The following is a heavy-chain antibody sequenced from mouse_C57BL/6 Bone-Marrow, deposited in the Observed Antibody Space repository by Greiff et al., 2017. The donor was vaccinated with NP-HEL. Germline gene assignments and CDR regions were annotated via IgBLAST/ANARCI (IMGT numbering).Heavy chain of an antibody. CDR1: GYTFTSYT. D-gene: IGHD1-1*01. J-gene: IGHJ4*01. CDR3: GRLRLILRNYYAMDY. CDR2: INPSSGYT. V-gene: IGHV1-4*01. Sequence: VKLQQSGAELARPGASVKMSCKASGYTFTSYTMHWVKQRPGQGLEWIGYINPSSGYTKYNQKFKDKATLTADKSSSTAYMQLSSLTSEDSAVYYCGRLRLILRNYYAMDYWGQGTSVTVSA.